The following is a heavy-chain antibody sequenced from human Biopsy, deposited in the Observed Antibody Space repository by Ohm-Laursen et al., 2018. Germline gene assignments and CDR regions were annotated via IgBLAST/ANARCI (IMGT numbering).Heavy chain of an antibody. CDR3: AIDKRFFRGEYFGMDV. CDR1: GGAINNVNYY. Sequence: TLSLTCTVSGGAINNVNYYWTWIRQPPGMGLDWIGDIFYSGRTNYNQSLKSRLIISIDTSKSQFSLNLSSVTAADTAVYYRAIDKRFFRGEYFGMDVWGQGTTVTVSS. V-gene: IGHV4-61*01. D-gene: IGHD3-3*01. J-gene: IGHJ6*02. CDR2: IFYSGRT.